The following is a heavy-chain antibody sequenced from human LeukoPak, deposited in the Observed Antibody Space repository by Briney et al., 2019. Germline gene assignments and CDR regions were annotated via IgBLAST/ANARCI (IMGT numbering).Heavy chain of an antibody. V-gene: IGHV3-23*01. CDR2: IVGSGGGT. Sequence: GRSLRLSCTGSGSTFGDYGMSWFRQAPGKGLEWVSVIVGSGGGTYYADSVKGRFTISRDNSKNTLYLQMNSLRAEDTAIYYCARRGYYYDSSAYFYFDYWGQGTLVTVSS. CDR1: GSTFGDYG. D-gene: IGHD3-22*01. CDR3: ARRGYYYDSSAYFYFDY. J-gene: IGHJ4*02.